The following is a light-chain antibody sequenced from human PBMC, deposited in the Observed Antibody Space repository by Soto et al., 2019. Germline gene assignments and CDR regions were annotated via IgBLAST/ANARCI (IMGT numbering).Light chain of an antibody. Sequence: EIVMTQSPATLSVSPGERATLSCRASQSVANNLAWYQQKPGQAPRLLIYSASTRATGIPARFSGSGSGTEFTLTISSLQSEDFAVYCCQQYNNWPRTFGQGTKVEIK. CDR1: QSVANN. CDR2: SAS. J-gene: IGKJ1*01. V-gene: IGKV3-15*01. CDR3: QQYNNWPRT.